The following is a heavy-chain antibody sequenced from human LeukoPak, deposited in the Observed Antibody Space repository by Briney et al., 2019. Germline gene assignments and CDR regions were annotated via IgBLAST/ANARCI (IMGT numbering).Heavy chain of an antibody. J-gene: IGHJ4*02. CDR2: TYYRSKWYN. D-gene: IGHD5-18*01. Sequence: KISQTLSLTCAISGDTVSTNSVGWHWIRQSPSRGLEWLGKTYYRSKWYNDFAVSVKSRMTINPDTSRNQFSLQLNSVTPEDTAVYYCARTYSYGFDYWGQGTLVIVSS. CDR1: GDTVSTNSVG. CDR3: ARTYSYGFDY. V-gene: IGHV6-1*01.